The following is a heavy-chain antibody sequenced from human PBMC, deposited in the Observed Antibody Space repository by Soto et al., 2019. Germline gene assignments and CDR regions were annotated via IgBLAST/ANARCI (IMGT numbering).Heavy chain of an antibody. Sequence: QVQLVQSGADVKKPGSSVKVSCKASGGTFSSYAISWVRQAPGQGLEWMGGIIPIFGTANYAQKFQGRVQITADESKSTAYMELSSLRSEDTAVYYCAIDLDYYDSSGYSDNCGQGTLVTVAA. D-gene: IGHD3-22*01. CDR3: AIDLDYYDSSGYSDN. V-gene: IGHV1-69*01. CDR2: IIPIFGTA. J-gene: IGHJ4*02. CDR1: GGTFSSYA.